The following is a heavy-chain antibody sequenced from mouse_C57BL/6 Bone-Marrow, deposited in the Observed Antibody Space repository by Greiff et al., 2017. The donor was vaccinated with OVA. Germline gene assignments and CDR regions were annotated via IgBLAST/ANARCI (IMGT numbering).Heavy chain of an antibody. D-gene: IGHD1-1*01. Sequence: VQLQQPGAELVMPGASVKLSCKASGYTFTSYWMHWVKQRPGQGLEWIGEIDPSDSYTNYNQKFKGKSTLTVDKSSSTAYMQLSSLTSEDSAVYYSARDSSYVYFDYWGQGTTLTVSS. CDR2: IDPSDSYT. V-gene: IGHV1-69*01. J-gene: IGHJ2*01. CDR3: ARDSSYVYFDY. CDR1: GYTFTSYW.